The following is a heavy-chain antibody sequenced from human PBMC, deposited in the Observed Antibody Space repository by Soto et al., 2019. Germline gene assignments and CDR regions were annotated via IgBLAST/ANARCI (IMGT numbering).Heavy chain of an antibody. CDR2: IRSQANSYAT. D-gene: IGHD5-18*01. V-gene: IGHV3-73*02. Sequence: EVQLVESGGGLVQPWGSLKLSCAASGFTFSGSAMHWFRQASGKGLEWVGRIRSQANSYATAYAASVKGRFTISRDDSKNTAYLQMNSLKTEDTAVYYCTTTAMADYWCQGTLVTVSS. J-gene: IGHJ4*02. CDR1: GFTFSGSA. CDR3: TTTAMADY.